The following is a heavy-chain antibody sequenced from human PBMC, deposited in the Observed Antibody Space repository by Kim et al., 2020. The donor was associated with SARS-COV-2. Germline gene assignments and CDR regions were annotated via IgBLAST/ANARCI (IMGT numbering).Heavy chain of an antibody. J-gene: IGHJ4*02. CDR2: IIPIFGTA. CDR1: GGTFSSYA. V-gene: IGHV1-69*13. Sequence: SVKVSCKASGGTFSSYAISWVRQAPGQGLEWMGGIIPIFGTANYAQKFQGRVTITADESTSTAYMELSSLRSEDTAVYYCARSGEFYGSGSYRHYFDYWGQGTLVTVSS. CDR3: ARSGEFYGSGSYRHYFDY. D-gene: IGHD3-10*01.